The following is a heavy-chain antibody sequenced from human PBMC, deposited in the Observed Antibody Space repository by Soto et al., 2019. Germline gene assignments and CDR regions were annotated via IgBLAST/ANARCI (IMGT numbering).Heavy chain of an antibody. J-gene: IGHJ5*02. CDR1: GYTFTSYG. Sequence: ASVKVSCKASGYTFTSYGISWVRQAPGQGLEWMGWIGAYNGNTNYAQKLQGRVTMTTDTSTSTAYMELRSLRSDDTAVYYCARKDSSGYYFNWFDPWGQGTLVTVSS. CDR2: IGAYNGNT. V-gene: IGHV1-18*01. CDR3: ARKDSSGYYFNWFDP. D-gene: IGHD3-22*01.